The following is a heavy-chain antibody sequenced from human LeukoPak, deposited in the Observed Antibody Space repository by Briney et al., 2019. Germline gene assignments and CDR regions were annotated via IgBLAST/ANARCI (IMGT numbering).Heavy chain of an antibody. Sequence: GGSLRLSCAASGFISSNVWLSWVRQAPGKGLEWVANIKEDGSQNYYVDSAKGRFTISRDNAKNSLFLQMNSLRAEDTAVYYCAREDWLQPPRLNWYFDLWGRGTLVTVSS. D-gene: IGHD5-24*01. CDR1: GFISSNVW. CDR3: AREDWLQPPRLNWYFDL. V-gene: IGHV3-7*01. J-gene: IGHJ2*01. CDR2: IKEDGSQN.